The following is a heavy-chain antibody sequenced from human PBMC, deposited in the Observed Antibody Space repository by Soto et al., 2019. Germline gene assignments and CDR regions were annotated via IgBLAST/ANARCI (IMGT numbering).Heavy chain of an antibody. CDR3: ARSPGVFDY. J-gene: IGHJ4*02. CDR2: LVPVFGTA. CDR1: GGTFSSLA. D-gene: IGHD3-10*01. Sequence: QVQLVQSGAEVKKPGSSVKVSCKASGGTFSSLAISWVRQAPGQGLEGMGGLVPVFGTANYAQKFQDRVTITADKSTSTSYMERSSLRSEDTAVYYGARSPGVFDYWGQGTLVTVSS. V-gene: IGHV1-69*06.